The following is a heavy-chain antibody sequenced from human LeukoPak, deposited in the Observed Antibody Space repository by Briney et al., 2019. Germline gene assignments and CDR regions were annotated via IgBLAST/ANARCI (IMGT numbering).Heavy chain of an antibody. CDR3: ARDHCSSTSCYFELGY. Sequence: GASVKVSCKASGYTFTSYYMHWVRQAPGQGLEWMGIINPSGGSTSYAQKFQGRVTMTRDTSTSTVYMELSSLRSEGTAVYYCARDHCSSTSCYFELGYWGQGTLVTVSS. CDR2: INPSGGST. CDR1: GYTFTSYY. D-gene: IGHD2-2*01. V-gene: IGHV1-46*01. J-gene: IGHJ4*02.